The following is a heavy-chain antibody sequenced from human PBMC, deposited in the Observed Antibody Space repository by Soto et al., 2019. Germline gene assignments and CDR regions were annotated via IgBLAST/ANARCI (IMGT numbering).Heavy chain of an antibody. D-gene: IGHD2-15*01. CDR1: GGSITTGGYY. J-gene: IGHJ4*02. CDR3: ARTKCSGGSCYSWSLDY. V-gene: IGHV4-31*03. Sequence: SETLSLTCTVSGGSITTGGYYWSWIRQLPGKGLEWIGHRYYNESTYHNPSLQSRVSIPLDTSKNQLSLRLSFVTAADTAMYYWARTKCSGGSCYSWSLDYWGQGTPVTVSS. CDR2: RYYNEST.